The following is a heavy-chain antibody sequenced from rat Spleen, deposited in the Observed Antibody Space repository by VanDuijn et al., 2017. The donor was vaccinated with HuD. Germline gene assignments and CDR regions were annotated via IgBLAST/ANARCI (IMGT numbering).Heavy chain of an antibody. Sequence: QVQLKESGPGLVQPSQTLSLTCTVSGFSLTSYNVHWVRQPPGKGLEWMGRMRYNGDTSYNSVLKSRLSISRDTSKNQVFLKMNSLQTDDTGTYYCTRDRDMMDWYFDFWGPGTMVTVSS. CDR2: MRYNGDT. V-gene: IGHV2-63*01. D-gene: IGHD1-12*02. CDR3: TRDRDMMDWYFDF. CDR1: GFSLTSYN. J-gene: IGHJ1*01.